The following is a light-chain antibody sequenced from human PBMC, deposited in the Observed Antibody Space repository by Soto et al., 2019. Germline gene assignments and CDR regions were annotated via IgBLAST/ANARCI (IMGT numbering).Light chain of an antibody. Sequence: EMVMTQSPATLSVSPGERATLSCRAGQSVSSNLAWYQENPGQAPRLLIYGASARATGIPARFSGSGSVTEFTLTISSLQSEDFAVYYCQQYNDWPWTFGQGTKVEI. J-gene: IGKJ1*01. CDR1: QSVSSN. V-gene: IGKV3-15*01. CDR3: QQYNDWPWT. CDR2: GAS.